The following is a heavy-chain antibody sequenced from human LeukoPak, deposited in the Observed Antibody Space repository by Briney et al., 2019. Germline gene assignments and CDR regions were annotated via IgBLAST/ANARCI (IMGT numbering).Heavy chain of an antibody. J-gene: IGHJ5*02. V-gene: IGHV4-39*07. CDR1: GGSISSSSYY. D-gene: IGHD2-2*01. Sequence: SETLSLTCTVSGGSISSSSYYWGWIRQPPGKGLEWIGTIYYSGTTYYNPSLKSRVTISVDTSKNQFSLRLGSVTAADTAVYYCAREVDAAAAYNWFDPWGQGTLVTVSS. CDR3: AREVDAAAAYNWFDP. CDR2: IYYSGTT.